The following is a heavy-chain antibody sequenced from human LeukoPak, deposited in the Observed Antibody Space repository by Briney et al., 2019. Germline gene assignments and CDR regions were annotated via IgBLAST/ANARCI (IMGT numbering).Heavy chain of an antibody. CDR2: IYYSGST. CDR1: GGSISSYY. V-gene: IGHV4-59*01. J-gene: IGHJ3*02. CDR3: VREGPLSFDI. Sequence: SETLSLTCTVSGGSISSYYWSWIRQPPGKGLEWIGYIYYSGSTNYNPSLKSRVTISVDTSKNQFSLKLSSVTAADTAVYYCVREGPLSFDIWGQGTMVTVSS.